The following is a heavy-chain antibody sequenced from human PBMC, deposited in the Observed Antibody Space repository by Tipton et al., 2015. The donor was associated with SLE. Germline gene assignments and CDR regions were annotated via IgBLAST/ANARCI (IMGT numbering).Heavy chain of an antibody. V-gene: IGHV4-39*07. CDR1: GGSISSSSYY. CDR3: AVCGTMVQGVYDAFDI. Sequence: LRLSCTVSGGSISSSSYYWGWIRQPPGKGLEWIGSIYYSGSTYYNPSLKSRVTISVDTSKNQFSLKLSSVTAADTAVYYCAVCGTMVQGVYDAFDIWGQGTMVTVSS. CDR2: IYYSGST. D-gene: IGHD3-10*01. J-gene: IGHJ3*02.